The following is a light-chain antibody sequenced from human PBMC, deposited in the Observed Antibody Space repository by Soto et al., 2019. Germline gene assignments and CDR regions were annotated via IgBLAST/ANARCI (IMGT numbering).Light chain of an antibody. CDR2: DAS. CDR1: QSVTGNY. J-gene: IGKJ2*01. Sequence: VVLTQSPGTLSLSPGERATLSCRASQSVTGNYLAWYQQKHGQAPTLLIHDASSRASGVPDRFNGSGSGSDFTLTSTRLEPEDFAFYCCHQYGRSPPPFGQGTKLEIK. V-gene: IGKV3-20*01. CDR3: HQYGRSPPP.